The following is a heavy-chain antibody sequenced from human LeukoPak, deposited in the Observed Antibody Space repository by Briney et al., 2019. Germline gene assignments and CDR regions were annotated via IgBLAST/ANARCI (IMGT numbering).Heavy chain of an antibody. J-gene: IGHJ4*02. D-gene: IGHD3-22*01. Sequence: SETLTFTGSVAGDSGSTSNCYWVWIRQPPGKGLEWIGSMYYSGNTYYNPSLKRRVTISVDTSTNQLSLRLSSVTAADTAVYYCARHPHYYFDNSARWGQPSLVRVSS. CDR1: GDSGSTSNCY. CDR2: MYYSGNT. V-gene: IGHV4-39*01. CDR3: ARHPHYYFDNSAR.